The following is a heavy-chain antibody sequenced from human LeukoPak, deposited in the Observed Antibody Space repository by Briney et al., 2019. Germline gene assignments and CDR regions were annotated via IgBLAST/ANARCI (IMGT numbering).Heavy chain of an antibody. CDR3: ARAGWPMYYYYMDV. CDR2: INPNSGGT. CDR1: GYTFTSYG. D-gene: IGHD6-19*01. Sequence: ASVKVSCKASGYTFTSYGISWVRQAPGQGLEWMGWINPNSGGTNYAQKFQGRVTMTRDTSISTAYMELSRLTSDDTAVYYCARAGWPMYYYYMDVWGKGTTVTISS. V-gene: IGHV1-2*02. J-gene: IGHJ6*03.